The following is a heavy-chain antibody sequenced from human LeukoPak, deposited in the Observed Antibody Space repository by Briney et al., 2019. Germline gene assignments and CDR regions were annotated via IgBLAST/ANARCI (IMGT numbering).Heavy chain of an antibody. CDR3: ARAPFYFDSSGWD. Sequence: GASVKVSCKASGYTFTGYYMHWVRQAPGQGLEWMGWINPNSGNTGYTQKFQGRVTMTRNTAISTAYMELSSLRSEDTAVYYCARAPFYFDSSGWDWGQGTLVTVSS. J-gene: IGHJ4*02. CDR1: GYTFTGYY. CDR2: INPNSGNT. V-gene: IGHV1-8*02. D-gene: IGHD3-22*01.